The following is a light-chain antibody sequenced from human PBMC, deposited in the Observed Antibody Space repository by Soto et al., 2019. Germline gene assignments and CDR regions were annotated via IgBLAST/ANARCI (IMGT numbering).Light chain of an antibody. CDR2: DES. CDR1: ENITTY. V-gene: IGKV3-11*01. Sequence: IVLTQSPATLSVSPGETATLSCRASENITTYLAWYQQKPGQAPKLLIYDESNRATGIPARFSASGSGTDFTLSISSLEPEDCAGYYCQHRYNWPLTFGGGTKVEIK. CDR3: QHRYNWPLT. J-gene: IGKJ4*01.